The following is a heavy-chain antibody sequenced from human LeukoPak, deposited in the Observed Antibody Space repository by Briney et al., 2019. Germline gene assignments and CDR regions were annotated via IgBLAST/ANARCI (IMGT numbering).Heavy chain of an antibody. Sequence: GRSLTLSCAASAFTFDDYATRWVRQAPRKCMEWVSGISWNSGSIGYADSGKGRFTISRENAKNSLYLQMNSLRAEDTALYYCVKDSAGWIIDYWGQGTLVTVSS. CDR3: VKDSAGWIIDY. D-gene: IGHD6-19*01. J-gene: IGHJ4*02. V-gene: IGHV3-9*01. CDR1: AFTFDDYA. CDR2: ISWNSGSI.